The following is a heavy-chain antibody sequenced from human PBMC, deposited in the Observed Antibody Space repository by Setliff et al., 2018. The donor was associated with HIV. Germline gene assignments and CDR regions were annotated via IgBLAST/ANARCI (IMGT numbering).Heavy chain of an antibody. Sequence: SETLSLTCTVSGGSISSGSYYWNWIRQPAGKGLEWIGRIYASGSPNYNPSLDSRVTMSVDTSKNQFSLKLRSVTATDTAVYSCARSRHCGSDCYFDYSGQGTLVTVSS. CDR1: GGSISSGSYY. J-gene: IGHJ4*02. CDR3: ARSRHCGSDCYFDY. V-gene: IGHV4-61*02. D-gene: IGHD2-21*02. CDR2: IYASGSP.